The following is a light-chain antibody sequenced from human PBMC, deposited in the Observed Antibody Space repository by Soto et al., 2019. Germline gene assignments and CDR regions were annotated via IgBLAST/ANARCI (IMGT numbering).Light chain of an antibody. CDR3: SSYTSTMTNV. CDR1: SSDVGGFNS. V-gene: IGLV2-14*03. Sequence: QSALTQPASVSGSPGQSITISCTGTSSDVGGFNSVSWYQLRPGTAPKLILYDVVDRPSGVSYRFSGSKSGNTASLTISGLQAADEADYFCSSYTSTMTNVFGRGTKVTVL. J-gene: IGLJ1*01. CDR2: DVV.